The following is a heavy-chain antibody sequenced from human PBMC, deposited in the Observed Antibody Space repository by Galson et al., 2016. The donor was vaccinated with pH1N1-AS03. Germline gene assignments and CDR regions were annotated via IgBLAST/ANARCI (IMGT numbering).Heavy chain of an antibody. D-gene: IGHD2-15*01. CDR3: AKRYGYYFDY. Sequence: QSGAEVKKPGDSLTISCQASGYIFTSFWIGWVRQMPGKGLEWMGIIYPDDSDTRYSPSFQGQVTISADKSIPTAYLQWTSLKASDTAIYYCAKRYGYYFDYWGQGTPVTVSS. V-gene: IGHV5-51*01. CDR1: GYIFTSFW. J-gene: IGHJ4*02. CDR2: IYPDDSDT.